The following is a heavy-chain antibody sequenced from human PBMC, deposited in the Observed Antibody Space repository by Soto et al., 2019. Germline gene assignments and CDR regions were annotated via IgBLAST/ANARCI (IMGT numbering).Heavy chain of an antibody. CDR1: GYMFTYYH. J-gene: IGHJ4*02. Sequence: GASVKVSCKASGYMFTYYHAHWVRQAPGQGLEWMGIINPNGGDTRYAQKFQGRVTMTRDTSTSTVYMEVSSLRSEDTALYYCARERYSSSYYFDYWGQGTLVTVSS. CDR3: ARERYSSSYYFDY. D-gene: IGHD6-13*01. CDR2: INPNGGDT. V-gene: IGHV1-46*01.